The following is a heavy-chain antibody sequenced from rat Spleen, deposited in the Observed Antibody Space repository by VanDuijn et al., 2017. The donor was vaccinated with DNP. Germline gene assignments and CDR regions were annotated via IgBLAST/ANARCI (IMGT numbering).Heavy chain of an antibody. J-gene: IGHJ2*01. CDR3: ARWVWYFDY. V-gene: IGHV3-1*01. CDR1: GYSITCNY. Sequence: EVQLPELGPCLGKPSQSLPLTLSVTGYSITCNYLGLVRKFPGNKLEYIGHISFSGSTNYNPSLKSQISITRDTSKNQFFLHLNSVTTEDTATYYCARWVWYFDYWGQGVMVTVSS. CDR2: ISFSGST.